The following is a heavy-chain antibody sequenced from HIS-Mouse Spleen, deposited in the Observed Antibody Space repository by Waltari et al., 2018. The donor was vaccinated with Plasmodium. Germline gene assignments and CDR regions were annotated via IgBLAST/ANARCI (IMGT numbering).Heavy chain of an antibody. CDR2: ICYSGST. J-gene: IGHJ4*02. V-gene: IGHV4-39*01. CDR3: ARRGGSYYYFDY. D-gene: IGHD1-26*01. CDR1: GGSISSSSYY. Sequence: QLQLQESGPGLVKPSETLSLTCTVSGGSISSSSYYWGWIRQPPGKGLGWIGRICYSGSTSYNPSLKSRLTISVDTSKNQFALKLSSVTAADTAVYYCARRGGSYYYFDYWGQGTLVTVSS.